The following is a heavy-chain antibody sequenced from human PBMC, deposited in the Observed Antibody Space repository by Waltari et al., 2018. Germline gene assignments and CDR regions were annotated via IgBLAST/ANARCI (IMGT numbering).Heavy chain of an antibody. D-gene: IGHD1-26*01. J-gene: IGHJ4*02. CDR2: ISGRGDKI. Sequence: EVQLLESGGGLIQPGGSLRLSCAASGFAFGRYDMSWVRQAPGKGLEWVSSISGRGDKISNGDAVKGRFTISRDNSRNTLYLQLNSLRAGDTAVYYCARDAGAGYYYFDSWGQGTLVTVSS. CDR1: GFAFGRYD. V-gene: IGHV3-23*02. CDR3: ARDAGAGYYYFDS.